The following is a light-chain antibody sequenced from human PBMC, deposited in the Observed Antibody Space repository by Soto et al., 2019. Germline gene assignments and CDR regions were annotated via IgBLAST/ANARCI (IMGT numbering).Light chain of an antibody. CDR2: LGS. CDR1: QSLLHSNGYNY. J-gene: IGKJ1*01. CDR3: MQSLQTWT. V-gene: IGKV2-28*01. Sequence: DIVVTQSPLSLPVTPAQPASISCRSSQSLLHSNGYNYLDWYLQKPGQSPQLLIYLGSNRASGVPDRFSGSGSGTDFTLKISRVEAEDVGVYYCMQSLQTWTFGQGTKVDIK.